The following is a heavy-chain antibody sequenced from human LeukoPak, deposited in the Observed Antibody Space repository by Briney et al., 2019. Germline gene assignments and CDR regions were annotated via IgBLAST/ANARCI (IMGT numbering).Heavy chain of an antibody. D-gene: IGHD1-26*01. V-gene: IGHV1-2*02. CDR1: GYTFTGYY. CDR2: INPNSGGT. CDR3: ARSEGATDNRFDY. J-gene: IGHJ4*02. Sequence: ASAKVSCKASGYTFTGYYMHWVRQAPGQGLEWMGWINPNSGGTNYAQKFQGRVTMTRDTSISTAYMELSRLRSDDTAVYYCARSEGATDNRFDYWGQGTLVTVSS.